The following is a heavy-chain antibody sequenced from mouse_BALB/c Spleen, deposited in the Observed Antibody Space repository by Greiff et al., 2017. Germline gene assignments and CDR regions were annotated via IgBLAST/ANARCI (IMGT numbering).Heavy chain of an antibody. Sequence: DVKLVESGGGLVKPGGSLKLSCAASGFAFSSYDMSWVRQTPEKRLEWVAYISSGGGSTYYPDTVKGRFTISRDNAKNTLYLQMSSLKSEDTAMYYCASYYYGSNWYFDVWGAGTTVTVSS. J-gene: IGHJ1*01. CDR1: GFAFSSYD. V-gene: IGHV5-12-1*01. CDR2: ISSGGGST. CDR3: ASYYYGSNWYFDV. D-gene: IGHD1-1*01.